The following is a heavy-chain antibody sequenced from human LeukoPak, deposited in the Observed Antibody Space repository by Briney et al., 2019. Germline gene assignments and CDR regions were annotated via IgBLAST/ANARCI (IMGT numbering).Heavy chain of an antibody. CDR2: ISSNGGST. J-gene: IGHJ4*02. V-gene: IGHV3-64D*06. D-gene: IGHD5-18*01. Sequence: GGSLRLSCSASGFTFSSYAMHWVRQAPGKGLEYVSAISSNGGSTYYADSVKGRFTISRDNSKNTLYLQMSSLRAEDTAVYCCSVDTAMVTFGYRGQGTLVTVSS. CDR1: GFTFSSYA. CDR3: SVDTAMVTFGY.